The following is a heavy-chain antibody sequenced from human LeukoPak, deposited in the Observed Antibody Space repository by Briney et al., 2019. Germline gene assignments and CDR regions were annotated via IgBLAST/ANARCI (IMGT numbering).Heavy chain of an antibody. CDR2: ISAYNGNT. J-gene: IGHJ3*02. V-gene: IGHV1-18*01. D-gene: IGHD1-26*01. Sequence: ASVKVSCKASGYTFTSYGISWVRQAPGQGLEWMGWISAYNGNTNYAQKLQGRVTMTTDTSTSTAYMELRSLRSDDTAAYYCASSPSGSYPDAFDIWGQGTMVPVSS. CDR3: ASSPSGSYPDAFDI. CDR1: GYTFTSYG.